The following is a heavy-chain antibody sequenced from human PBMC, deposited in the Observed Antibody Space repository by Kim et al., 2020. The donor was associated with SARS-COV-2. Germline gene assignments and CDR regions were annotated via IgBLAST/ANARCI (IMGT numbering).Heavy chain of an antibody. V-gene: IGHV4-59*01. D-gene: IGHD5-12*01. J-gene: IGHJ3*02. CDR3: ARVPRRWLQLKFPYAFDI. CDR2: IYYSGST. CDR1: GGSISSYY. Sequence: SETLSLTCTVSGGSISSYYWSWIRQPPGKGLEWIGYIYYSGSTNYNASLKSRVTISVDTSKNQFSLKLSSVTAADTAVYYCARVPRRWLQLKFPYAFDIWGQGTMVTVSS.